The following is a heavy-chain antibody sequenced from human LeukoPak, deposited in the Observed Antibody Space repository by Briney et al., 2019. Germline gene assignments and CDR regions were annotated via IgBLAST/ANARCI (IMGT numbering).Heavy chain of an antibody. J-gene: IGHJ4*02. Sequence: GGSLRLSCAASGFTFRSYSMHWVRQAPGKGLEWVSSISTSGTTIYYADSVKGRFTISRDNSKNTLYLQMNSLRAEDTAVYYCAKDPRDDSSGYYYFGYFDYWGQGTLVTVSP. CDR3: AKDPRDDSSGYYYFGYFDY. CDR1: GFTFRSYS. V-gene: IGHV3-23*01. CDR2: ISTSGTTI. D-gene: IGHD3-22*01.